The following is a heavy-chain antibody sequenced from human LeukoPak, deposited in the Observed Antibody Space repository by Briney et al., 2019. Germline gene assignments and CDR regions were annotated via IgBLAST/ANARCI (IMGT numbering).Heavy chain of an antibody. J-gene: IGHJ4*02. V-gene: IGHV4-34*01. CDR3: ARGGIMKCGGDCPNLDY. CDR2: INHRGST. Sequence: SSETLSLTCAVYGGSFSGYYWSWTRQPPGKGLEWIGEINHRGSTNYNPSLKSRVTISLDTSKNQFSLKLSSVTAADTAVYFCARGGIMKCGGDCPNLDYWGQGTLVTVSS. D-gene: IGHD2-21*02. CDR1: GGSFSGYY.